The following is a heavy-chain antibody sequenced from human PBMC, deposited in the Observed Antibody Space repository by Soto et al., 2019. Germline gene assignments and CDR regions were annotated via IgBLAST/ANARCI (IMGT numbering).Heavy chain of an antibody. CDR2: ISGSGGST. D-gene: IGHD6-19*01. Sequence: GGSLRLSCAASGFTFSSYAMIWVRQAPGKGLEWVSAISGSGGSTYYADSVKGRFTISRDNSKNTLYLQMNSLRAEDTAVYYCVRNGLISSGWYALDYWGQGTLVTVSS. V-gene: IGHV3-23*01. CDR3: VRNGLISSGWYALDY. J-gene: IGHJ4*02. CDR1: GFTFSSYA.